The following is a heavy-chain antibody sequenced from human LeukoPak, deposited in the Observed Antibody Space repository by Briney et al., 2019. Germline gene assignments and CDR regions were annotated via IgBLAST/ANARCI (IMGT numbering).Heavy chain of an antibody. Sequence: GGSLRLSCAASGFTFSSYAMNWVRQAPGKGLEWVSGIIVSSGSTYYADSVKGRFTISRDNSEDTVYLQVNSLSAEDTAVLYCAAYCRSTSCQRDYWGHGTLVTVSS. V-gene: IGHV3-23*01. D-gene: IGHD2-2*01. CDR3: AAYCRSTSCQRDY. J-gene: IGHJ4*01. CDR2: IIVSSGST. CDR1: GFTFSSYA.